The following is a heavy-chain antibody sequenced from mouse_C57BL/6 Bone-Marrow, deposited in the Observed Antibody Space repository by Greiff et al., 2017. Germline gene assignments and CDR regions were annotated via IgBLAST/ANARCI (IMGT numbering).Heavy chain of an antibody. V-gene: IGHV1-74*01. CDR2: IHPSDSDT. CDR1: GYTFTSYW. Sequence: QVQLQQPGAELVKPGASVKVSCKASGYTFTSYWMHWVKQRPGQGLEWIGRIHPSDSDTNYNQKFKGKATLTVDKSSSPAYMQLSSLTSKDAAVYYCAMGGSLRAQPGYWGQGTTLTVSS. CDR3: AMGGSLRAQPGY. J-gene: IGHJ2*01. D-gene: IGHD6-2*01.